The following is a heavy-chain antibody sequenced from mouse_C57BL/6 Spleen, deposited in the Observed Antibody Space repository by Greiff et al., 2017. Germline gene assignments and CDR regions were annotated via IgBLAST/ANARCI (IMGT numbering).Heavy chain of an antibody. CDR3: TGGVYFDY. CDR1: GFTFSNYW. CDR2: IRLKSDNYAT. Sequence: DVMLVESGGGLVQPGGSMKLSCVASGFTFSNYWMNWVRQSPEKGLEWVAQIRLKSDNYATHYAESVKGRFTISRDDSKSSVYLQMNNLRAEDTGIYYCTGGVYFDYWGQGTTLTVSS. J-gene: IGHJ2*01. V-gene: IGHV6-3*01.